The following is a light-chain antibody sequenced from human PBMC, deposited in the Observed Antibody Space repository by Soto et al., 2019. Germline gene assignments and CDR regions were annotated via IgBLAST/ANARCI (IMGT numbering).Light chain of an antibody. V-gene: IGLV1-44*01. J-gene: IGLJ1*01. CDR3: AALDDTLDVYV. CDR2: STS. Sequence: QSVLTQPPSASGTPGQIVAISCSGSSSNIGSNTVTWYQQLPGTAPKLLIYSTSQRSSGVPGRFSGSKSGASASLSISGLQSEDEADYYCAALDDTLDVYVYGIAPKVTV. CDR1: SSNIGSNT.